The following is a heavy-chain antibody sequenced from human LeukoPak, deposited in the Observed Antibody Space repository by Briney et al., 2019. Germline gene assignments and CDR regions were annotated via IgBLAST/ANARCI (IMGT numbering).Heavy chain of an antibody. CDR2: ISSSGST. CDR1: GGSISSNSYY. D-gene: IGHD5-24*01. CDR3: ASLNRDGYYIGN. Sequence: SQTLSLTCTVSGGSISSNSYYWSWIRQPAGKGLEWIGRISSSGSTNHNPSLKSRVTISVDTSKNQFSLKLSSVTAADTAVYYCASLNRDGYYIGNWGQGTLVTVSS. J-gene: IGHJ4*02. V-gene: IGHV4-61*02.